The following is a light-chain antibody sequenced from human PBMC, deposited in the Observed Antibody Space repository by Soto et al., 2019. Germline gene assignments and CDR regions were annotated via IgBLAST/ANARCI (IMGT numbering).Light chain of an antibody. CDR1: SSYIGNNA. J-gene: IGLJ2*01. V-gene: IGLV1-36*01. CDR2: YDD. CDR3: AAWDDSLNVVV. Sequence: QSVLTQPPSVSEAPRQRVTISCSGSSSYIGNNAVNWYQQLPGKAPKLLIYYDDLLPSGVSDRFSGSKSGTSASLAISGLQSEDEPDYYCAAWDDSLNVVVFGGGTKLTVL.